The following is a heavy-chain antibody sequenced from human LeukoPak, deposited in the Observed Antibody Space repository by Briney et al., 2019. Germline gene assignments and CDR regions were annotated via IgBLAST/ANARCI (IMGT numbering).Heavy chain of an antibody. D-gene: IGHD2-2*01. CDR3: ARAGGPPTAMGFDP. J-gene: IGHJ5*02. CDR1: GFTFSNSW. CDR2: INTDGNIM. V-gene: IGHV3-74*01. Sequence: GGSLRLSCAASGFTFSNSWMHWVRQTPGKGPVWVSCINTDGNIMRYADSVKGRFTISRDNAKNTLYLQMNSLRVEDTAVYYCARAGGPPTAMGFDPWGQGSLVSVST.